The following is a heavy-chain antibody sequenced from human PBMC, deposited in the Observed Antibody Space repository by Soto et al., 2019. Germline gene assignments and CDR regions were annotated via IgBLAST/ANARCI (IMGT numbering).Heavy chain of an antibody. Sequence: QTGGSLRLSCAASGFTFSNYGMHWVRQAPGKGLEWVAVISYDGSNKYYADSVKGRFTISRDNSKNTLYLQMNSLRAEDTAVYYCAKEGYSSSSPSHYYYYYGMDVWGQGTTVTVSS. CDR3: AKEGYSSSSPSHYYYYYGMDV. J-gene: IGHJ6*02. CDR2: ISYDGSNK. V-gene: IGHV3-30*18. CDR1: GFTFSNYG. D-gene: IGHD6-6*01.